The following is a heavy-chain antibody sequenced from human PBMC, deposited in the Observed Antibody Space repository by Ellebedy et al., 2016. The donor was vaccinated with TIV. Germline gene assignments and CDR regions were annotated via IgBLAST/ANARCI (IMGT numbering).Heavy chain of an antibody. V-gene: IGHV4-39*07. CDR1: GGSISSSSYY. CDR2: IYYSGST. CDR3: TRTPIVVVITGVNIDAFDI. J-gene: IGHJ3*02. D-gene: IGHD3-22*01. Sequence: SETLSLTCTVSGGSISSSSYYWGWIRQRPGEGLEWLGSIYYSGSTYYNPSLKSRVTISVDTSKNQFSLKLSSVTAADTAVYYCTRTPIVVVITGVNIDAFDIWGQGTMVTVSS.